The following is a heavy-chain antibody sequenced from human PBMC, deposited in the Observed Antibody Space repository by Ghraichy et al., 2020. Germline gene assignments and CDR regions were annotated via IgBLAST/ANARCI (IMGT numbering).Heavy chain of an antibody. CDR3: ARGYFGFDL. D-gene: IGHD3-10*01. J-gene: IGHJ2*01. CDR1: GFTFSSYS. V-gene: IGHV3-48*01. CDR2: ISSGSTTI. Sequence: GGSLRLSCAASGFTFSSYSMNWVRQAPGKGLEWFSYISSGSTTIYYADSVKGRFTISRDNAKNSLYLQMNILRAEDTAVYYCARGYFGFDLWGRGTLVTVSS.